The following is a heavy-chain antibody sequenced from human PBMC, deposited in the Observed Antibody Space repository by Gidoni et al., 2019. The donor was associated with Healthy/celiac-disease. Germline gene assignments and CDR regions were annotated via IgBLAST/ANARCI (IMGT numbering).Heavy chain of an antibody. CDR2: IWYDGSNK. J-gene: IGHJ6*02. V-gene: IGHV3-33*01. CDR3: ARDYAPDRYGMDV. CDR1: GFTFSSNG. Sequence: QVQLVASGGGVVQPGRSLRLSCAASGFTFSSNGMHWVRQDPGKGLEWVAVIWYDGSNKYYADSVKGRFTISRDNSKNTLYLQMNSLRAEDTAVYYCARDYAPDRYGMDVWGQGTTVTVSS. D-gene: IGHD3-16*01.